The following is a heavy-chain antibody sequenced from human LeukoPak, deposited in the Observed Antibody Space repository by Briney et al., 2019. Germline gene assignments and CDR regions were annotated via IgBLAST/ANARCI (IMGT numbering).Heavy chain of an antibody. CDR2: ISWNSGSI. V-gene: IGHV3-9*01. Sequence: GGSLRLSCAASGYTFDDYAMHWVRQAPGKGREGGSDISWNSGSIGYADSVKGRFTISRDNAKNSLYLQMDSLRAEDTALYYCAKEEINDAFDIWGQGTMVTVSS. CDR3: AKEEINDAFDI. CDR1: GYTFDDYA. J-gene: IGHJ3*02.